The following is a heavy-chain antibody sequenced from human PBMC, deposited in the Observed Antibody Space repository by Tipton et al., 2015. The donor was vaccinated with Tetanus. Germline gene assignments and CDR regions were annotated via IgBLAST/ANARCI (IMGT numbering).Heavy chain of an antibody. CDR3: AGGSRPRPGY. J-gene: IGHJ1*01. D-gene: IGHD2-15*01. CDR2: ISYNGAT. Sequence: TLSLTCSVSVGSVSSGSYYWTWVRQPPGKGLEWIGYISYNGATNYNPSLKSRVTISVGTSKNQFSLQLTSVTAADTAVYYCAGGSRPRPGYWGQGTLVTVSS. CDR1: VGSVSSGSYY. V-gene: IGHV4-61*01.